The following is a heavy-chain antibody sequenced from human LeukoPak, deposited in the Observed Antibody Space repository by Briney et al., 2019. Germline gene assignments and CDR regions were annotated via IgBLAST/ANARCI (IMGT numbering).Heavy chain of an antibody. CDR1: GFTFSSYW. Sequence: SGGSLRLSCAASGFTFSSYWMGWVRQAPGKGLEWVANMKYDGSEKYHVDSVKGRFTISRDNAKNSLYLQMNSLRAEDTAVYYCARDIEAAGLFLDYWGQGTLVTVSS. J-gene: IGHJ4*02. CDR2: MKYDGSEK. CDR3: ARDIEAAGLFLDY. D-gene: IGHD6-13*01. V-gene: IGHV3-7*01.